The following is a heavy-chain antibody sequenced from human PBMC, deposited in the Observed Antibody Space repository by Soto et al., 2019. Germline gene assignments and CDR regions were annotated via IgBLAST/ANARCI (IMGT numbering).Heavy chain of an antibody. CDR1: GFTFSTHA. CDR3: ARDWLTAGTTGWFDP. Sequence: QEQVVESGGGVVQPGRSLRLSCAASGFTFSTHAMHWVRQAPGRGLEWVAIISYDGTTKDYADSVKGRFTISRDNSKNGVYLKMNSLRSEETALYYCARDWLTAGTTGWFDPWGQETLVTVSS. V-gene: IGHV3-30-3*01. J-gene: IGHJ5*02. D-gene: IGHD6-13*01. CDR2: ISYDGTTK.